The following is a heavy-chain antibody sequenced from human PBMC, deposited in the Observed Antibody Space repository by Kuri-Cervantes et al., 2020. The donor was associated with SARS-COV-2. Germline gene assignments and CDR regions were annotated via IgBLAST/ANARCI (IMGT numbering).Heavy chain of an antibody. D-gene: IGHD3-3*01. Sequence: SETLSLTCSVSGGSINSGSYYWGWIRQPPGKGLECTWSIYYSGSTYHRSSFKRRVTTCVDTSKNQFSLKLSSVTAADTAVYYCDRDSASITIFGVVTRYGMDVWGQGTTVTVSS. CDR3: DRDSASITIFGVVTRYGMDV. CDR2: IYYSGST. J-gene: IGHJ6*02. V-gene: IGHV4-39*02. CDR1: GGSINSGSYY.